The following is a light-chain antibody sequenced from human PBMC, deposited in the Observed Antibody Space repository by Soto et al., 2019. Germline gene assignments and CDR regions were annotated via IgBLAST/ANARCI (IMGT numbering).Light chain of an antibody. J-gene: IGKJ4*01. V-gene: IGKV3-11*01. Sequence: EIVLTQSPVNVSLSPGERATISCRASQSVNSFLAWYQQKSGQAPRLLIYDASKRATGFPARFSGSGSGTDFTLTISSLEPEDVAVYYCQHRTNGPLTFGGGTKV. CDR3: QHRTNGPLT. CDR1: QSVNSF. CDR2: DAS.